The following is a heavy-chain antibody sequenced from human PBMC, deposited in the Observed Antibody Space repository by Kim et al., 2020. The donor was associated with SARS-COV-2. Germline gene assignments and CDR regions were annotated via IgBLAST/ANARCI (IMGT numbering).Heavy chain of an antibody. CDR2: INSSGST. D-gene: IGHD4-17*01. V-gene: IGHV3-53*01. CDR1: GFTVSNNY. CDR3: SSGMLLRSVDFFDV. J-gene: IGHJ3*01. Sequence: GGSLRLSCAASGFTVSNNYMSWVRQAPGKGLEWVSVINSSGSTYYADSVKRRLIISTHNSKNTLLLQMNNLRADDTTVYYYSSGMLLRSVDFFDV.